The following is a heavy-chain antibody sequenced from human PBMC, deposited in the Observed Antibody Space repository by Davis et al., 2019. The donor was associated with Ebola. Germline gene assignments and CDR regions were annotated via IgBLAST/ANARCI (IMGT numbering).Heavy chain of an antibody. V-gene: IGHV3-43D*03. CDR1: GFTFGVYA. Sequence: PGGSLRLSCAASGFTFGVYAMHWVRQAPGKGLEWVSLISWDGRSTAYADSVRDRFSISRDNSRNFLYLQMNGLRAEDTALYYCTAYDSTFRNYWGQGTLVTVSS. CDR2: ISWDGRST. D-gene: IGHD3-22*01. J-gene: IGHJ4*02. CDR3: TAYDSTFRNY.